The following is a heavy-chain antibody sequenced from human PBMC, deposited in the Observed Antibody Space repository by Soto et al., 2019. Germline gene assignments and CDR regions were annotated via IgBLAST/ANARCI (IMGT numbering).Heavy chain of an antibody. D-gene: IGHD2-8*02. CDR2: INPSDGRT. Sequence: QVQLVQSGAEVKKPGALVKVSCKASGYTLTSYYMHWVRQAPGHGLEWMGIINPSDGRTNYAQEFRGRVTMTRDTSTSTVYMELSSLRSEDTAVYHCARGTGAASENTIDYWGQGTLVTVSS. CDR1: GYTLTSYY. J-gene: IGHJ4*02. V-gene: IGHV1-46*01. CDR3: ARGTGAASENTIDY.